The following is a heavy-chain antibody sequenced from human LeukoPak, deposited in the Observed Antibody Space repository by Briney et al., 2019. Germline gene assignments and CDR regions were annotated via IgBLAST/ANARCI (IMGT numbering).Heavy chain of an antibody. CDR1: GYSISSGYY. D-gene: IGHD4-17*01. V-gene: IGHV4-38-2*01. CDR3: ARRGITTVTTFDY. Sequence: PSETLSLTCAVSGYSISSGYYWGWIRQPPGKGLEWIGSIYHSGSTYYNPSLKSRVTISVDTSKNQFSLKLSSVTVADTAVYYCARRGITTVTTFDYWGQGTLVTVSS. J-gene: IGHJ4*02. CDR2: IYHSGST.